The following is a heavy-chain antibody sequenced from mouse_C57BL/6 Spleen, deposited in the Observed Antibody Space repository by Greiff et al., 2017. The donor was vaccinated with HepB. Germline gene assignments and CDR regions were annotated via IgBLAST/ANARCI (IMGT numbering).Heavy chain of an antibody. CDR2: IYPGSGST. Sequence: QVQLKQSGAELVKPGASVKMSCKASGYTFTSYWITWVKQRPGQGLEWIGDIYPGSGSTNYNEKFKSKATLTVDTSSSTAYMQLSSLTSEDSAVYYCARGHGSSPFDYWGQGTTLTVSS. J-gene: IGHJ2*01. V-gene: IGHV1-55*01. CDR3: ARGHGSSPFDY. D-gene: IGHD1-1*01. CDR1: GYTFTSYW.